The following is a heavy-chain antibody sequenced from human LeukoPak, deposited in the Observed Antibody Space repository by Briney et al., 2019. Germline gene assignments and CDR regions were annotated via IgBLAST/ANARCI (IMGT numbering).Heavy chain of an antibody. CDR3: VRDLTWFSSGIYYDRDAFDI. Sequence: PGGSLRLSCAASGFTFGSYSMNWVRQAPGKGLEWVSAISSSSTYMYYADSVKGRFTISRDNAKNSLYLQMNSLRAEDTAVYYYVRDLTWFSSGIYYDRDAFDIWGQGTMVTVSS. D-gene: IGHD2-15*01. V-gene: IGHV3-21*01. CDR2: ISSSSTYM. J-gene: IGHJ3*02. CDR1: GFTFGSYS.